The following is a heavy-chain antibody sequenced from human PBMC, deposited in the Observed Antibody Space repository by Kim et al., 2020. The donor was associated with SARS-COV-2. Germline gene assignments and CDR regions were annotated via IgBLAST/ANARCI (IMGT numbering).Heavy chain of an antibody. CDR3: AKGEWELPFYYYGMDV. D-gene: IGHD1-26*01. Sequence: SVKGRFTISRDNSKNTLYLQMNSLRAEDTAVYYCAKGEWELPFYYYGMDVWGQGTTVTVSS. J-gene: IGHJ6*02. V-gene: IGHV3-33*06.